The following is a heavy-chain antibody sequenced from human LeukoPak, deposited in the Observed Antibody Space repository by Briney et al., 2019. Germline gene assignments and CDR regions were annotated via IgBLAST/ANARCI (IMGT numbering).Heavy chain of an antibody. CDR3: AKDYSDYSNYAGY. V-gene: IGHV3-23*01. D-gene: IGHD4-11*01. J-gene: IGHJ4*02. CDR2: ISNSGSST. CDR1: GFTFSSYA. Sequence: GGSLRLSCAASGFTFSSYAMSWVRQAPGKGLEWVSAISNSGSSTYYADSVKGRFTISRDNSKNTLYLQMNSLRAEDTAVYYCAKDYSDYSNYAGYWGQGILVTVSS.